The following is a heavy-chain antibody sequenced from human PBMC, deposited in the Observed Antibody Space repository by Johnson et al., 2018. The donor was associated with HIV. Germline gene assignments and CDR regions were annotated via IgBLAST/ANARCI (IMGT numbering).Heavy chain of an antibody. J-gene: IGHJ3*02. CDR2: IKQDGSEK. Sequence: VQLVESGGGLVQPGGSLRLSCAASGFTFSSYWMSWVRQAPGKGLEWVANIKQDGSEKYYVDSVKGRFTISRDNAKNSLYLQMNSLRAEDTAVYYCAKVRVAAMIVVVSGRDAFDIWGQGTMVTVSS. D-gene: IGHD3-22*01. CDR1: GFTFSSYW. CDR3: AKVRVAAMIVVVSGRDAFDI. V-gene: IGHV3-7*01.